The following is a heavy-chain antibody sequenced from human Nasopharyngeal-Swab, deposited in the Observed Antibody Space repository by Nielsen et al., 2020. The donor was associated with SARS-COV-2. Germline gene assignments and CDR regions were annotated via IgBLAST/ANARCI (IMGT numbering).Heavy chain of an antibody. CDR3: ASFWSGYYTPDY. V-gene: IGHV3-21*01. CDR2: ISSSSSYI. CDR1: GFTFSSYS. D-gene: IGHD3-3*01. J-gene: IGHJ4*02. Sequence: GESLKISCAASGFTFSSYSLNWVRQAPGKGLEWVSSISSSSSYIYYADSVKGRFTISRDNAKNSLYLQMNSLRAEDTAVYYCASFWSGYYTPDYWGQRTLVTVSS.